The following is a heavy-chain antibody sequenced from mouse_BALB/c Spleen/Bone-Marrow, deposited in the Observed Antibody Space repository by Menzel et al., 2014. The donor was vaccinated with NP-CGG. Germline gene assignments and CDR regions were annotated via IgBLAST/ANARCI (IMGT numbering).Heavy chain of an antibody. Sequence: QVQLQQSGAELVRPGASVKLSCKASGYTFTSXWXNWVXQRPXXGLEWIXXIDXXXSETHYNQKFKDKAILTVDKSSSTAYMQLSSLTSEDSAVYYCARLQGTTVVRDYYFDYWGQGTTLTVSS. CDR3: ARLQGTTVVRDYYFDY. CDR1: GYTFTSXW. CDR2: IDXXXSET. V-gene: IGHV1-52*01. D-gene: IGHD1-1*01. J-gene: IGHJ2*01.